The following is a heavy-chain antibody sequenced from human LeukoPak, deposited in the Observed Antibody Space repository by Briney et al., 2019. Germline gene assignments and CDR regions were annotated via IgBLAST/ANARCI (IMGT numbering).Heavy chain of an antibody. CDR3: ARVLGPTFYDYVWGSYRSRGGWFDP. D-gene: IGHD3-16*02. CDR1: GGSISSYY. Sequence: PSETLSLTCTVSGGSISSYYWSWIRQPPGKRLEWIGYIYYSGSTNYNPSLKSRVTISVDTSKNQFSLKLSSVTAADTAVYYCARVLGPTFYDYVWGSYRSRGGWFDPWGQGTLVTVSS. J-gene: IGHJ5*02. CDR2: IYYSGST. V-gene: IGHV4-59*01.